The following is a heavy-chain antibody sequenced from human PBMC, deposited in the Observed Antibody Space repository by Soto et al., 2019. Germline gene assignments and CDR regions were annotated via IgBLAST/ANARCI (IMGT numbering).Heavy chain of an antibody. Sequence: EVQLVESGGGSVQPGGSLRLSCAVSGLTVSGNYMSWVRQAPGKGLEWVSIIYSDGSTYYADSVKGRLAISRDNSKNTLYLQMNSLRAGDTAGYYCARDPTNGDFALFDSWGQGTLVTVSS. CDR2: IYSDGST. CDR3: ARDPTNGDFALFDS. CDR1: GLTVSGNY. D-gene: IGHD4-17*01. V-gene: IGHV3-66*01. J-gene: IGHJ4*02.